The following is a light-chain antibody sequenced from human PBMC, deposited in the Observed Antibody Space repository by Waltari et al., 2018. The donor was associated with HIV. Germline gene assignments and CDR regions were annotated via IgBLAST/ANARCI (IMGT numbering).Light chain of an antibody. V-gene: IGLV7-43*01. CDR2: STS. Sequence: QTVVTQEPSLPVSPGGTVTLTCASSTGSVTSVNYPNWFKQKPGQAPRALIYSTSSQHPWTPPRFSCSLVWDKAARTRSGVQPKDEAEYYCLLHYGGDVVFGGGTKLTVL. CDR1: TGSVTSVNY. J-gene: IGLJ2*01. CDR3: LLHYGGDVV.